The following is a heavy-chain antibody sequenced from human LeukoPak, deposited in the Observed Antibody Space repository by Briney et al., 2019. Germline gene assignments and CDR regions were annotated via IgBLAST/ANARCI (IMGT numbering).Heavy chain of an antibody. D-gene: IGHD5-12*01. Sequence: GGSLRLSCAASGCTFDDYGMHWVRQAPGKGLEWVAAISYDGSNKYYAYSVKGRLTISRDNSKNTLYLQMNSLRAEDTAVYYCAKRKRGGGYDPWGQGTLVTVSS. CDR3: AKRKRGGGYDP. V-gene: IGHV3-30*18. CDR1: GCTFDDYG. CDR2: ISYDGSNK. J-gene: IGHJ5*02.